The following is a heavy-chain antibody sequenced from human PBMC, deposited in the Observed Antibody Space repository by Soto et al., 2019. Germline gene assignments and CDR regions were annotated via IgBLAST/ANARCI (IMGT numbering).Heavy chain of an antibody. CDR3: ASGGSNYDFWTGSQDDAFDI. CDR2: ISGSGGST. CDR1: GFTFSSYA. V-gene: IGHV3-23*01. J-gene: IGHJ3*02. D-gene: IGHD3-3*01. Sequence: GGSLRLSCAASGFTFSSYAMSWVRQAPGKGLEWVSAISGSGGSTYYADSVKGRFTISRDNSKNTLYLQMNSLRAEDTAVYYCASGGSNYDFWTGSQDDAFDIGGQGTPVTVSS.